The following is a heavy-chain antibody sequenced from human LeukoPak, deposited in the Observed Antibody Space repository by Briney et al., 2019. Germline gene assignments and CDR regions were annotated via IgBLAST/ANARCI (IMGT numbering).Heavy chain of an antibody. CDR2: IWYDGSNK. V-gene: IGHV3-33*01. J-gene: IGHJ6*02. CDR1: GFTFSSYG. CDR3: AREGFITGSSDYYYYYGMDV. Sequence: GGSLRLSCAASGFTFSSYGMHWVRQAPGKGLEWVAVIWYDGSNKYYADSVKGRFTISRDNSKNTLYLQMNSLRAEDTAVYYCAREGFITGSSDYYYYYGMDVWGQGTTVTVSS. D-gene: IGHD1-1*01.